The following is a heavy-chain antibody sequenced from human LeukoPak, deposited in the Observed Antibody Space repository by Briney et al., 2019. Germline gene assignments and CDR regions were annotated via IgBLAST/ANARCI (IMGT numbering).Heavy chain of an antibody. V-gene: IGHV4-34*01. CDR2: INHSGST. CDR3: ARQKHFDY. CDR1: GGSFSGYY. J-gene: IGHJ4*02. Sequence: SETLSLTCAVYGGSFSGYYWSWIRQPPGKGLEWIGEINHSGSTNYNPSLKRRVTISVDTSKNQFSLKLSSVTAADTAVYYCARQKHFDYWGQGTLVTVSS.